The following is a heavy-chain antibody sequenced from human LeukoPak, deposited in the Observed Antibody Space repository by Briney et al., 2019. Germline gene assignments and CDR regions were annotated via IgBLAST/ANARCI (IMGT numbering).Heavy chain of an antibody. V-gene: IGHV3-7*03. Sequence: GGSLRLSCAASGFAFSSYWMSWVRQAPGKGLEWVANIKQDGSEKYYVDSVKGRFTISRDNSKNTLYLQMNSLRAEDTAVYYCAKDMWDLTWYFDLWGRGTLVTVSS. CDR2: IKQDGSEK. CDR1: GFAFSSYW. D-gene: IGHD1-26*01. CDR3: AKDMWDLTWYFDL. J-gene: IGHJ2*01.